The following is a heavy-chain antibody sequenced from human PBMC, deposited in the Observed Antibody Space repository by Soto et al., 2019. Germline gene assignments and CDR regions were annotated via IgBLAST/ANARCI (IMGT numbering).Heavy chain of an antibody. V-gene: IGHV1-58*01. Sequence: SVKVSCKASGFTFTSSAVQWVRQARGQRLEWIGWIVVGSGNTNYAQKFQERVTITRDMSTSTAYMELSSLRSEDTAVYYCAADYYYYYGMDVWGQGTTVTVSS. CDR1: GFTFTSSA. CDR3: AADYYYYYGMDV. CDR2: IVVGSGNT. J-gene: IGHJ6*02.